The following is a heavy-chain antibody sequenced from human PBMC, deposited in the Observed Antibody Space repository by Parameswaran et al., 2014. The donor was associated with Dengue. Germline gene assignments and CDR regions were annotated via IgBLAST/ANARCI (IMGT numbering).Heavy chain of an antibody. CDR3: AREGLGYDFDY. D-gene: IGHD3-16*01. V-gene: IGHV3-53*01. J-gene: IGHJ4*02. CDR2: LFVDGRR. Sequence: VRQAPGKGLEWVSVLFVDGRRYYADSVKGRFTISRDNSKNTLYLQMNNLRAEDTAVYYCAREGLGYDFDYWGQGTLVTVSS.